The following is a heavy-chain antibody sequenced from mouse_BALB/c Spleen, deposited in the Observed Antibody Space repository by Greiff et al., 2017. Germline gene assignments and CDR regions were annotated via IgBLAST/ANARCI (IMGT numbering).Heavy chain of an antibody. Sequence: EVHLVESGGGLVQPGGSLKLSCAASGFTFSSYGMSWVRQTPDKRLELVATINSNGGSTYYPDSVKGRFTISRDNAKNTLYLQMSSLKSEDTAMYYCAREILRLRGFAYWGQGTLVTVSA. CDR1: GFTFSSYG. CDR3: AREILRLRGFAY. V-gene: IGHV5-6-3*01. D-gene: IGHD1-2*01. CDR2: INSNGGST. J-gene: IGHJ3*01.